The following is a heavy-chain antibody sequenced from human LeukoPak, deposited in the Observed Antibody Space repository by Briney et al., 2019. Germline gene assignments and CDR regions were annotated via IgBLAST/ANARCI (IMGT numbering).Heavy chain of an antibody. V-gene: IGHV4-61*08. D-gene: IGHD4-17*01. Sequence: KPSETLSLTCNVSGGSVSSGAYYWSWVRQPPGKGLDWIGYVSNSGSAEYNPSLKSRVTMSVDTTTNQFSLKLSSVTAADTAVYYCARSHDYGDFPFDYWGQGTLVTVSS. CDR1: GGSVSSGAYY. CDR2: VSNSGSA. J-gene: IGHJ4*02. CDR3: ARSHDYGDFPFDY.